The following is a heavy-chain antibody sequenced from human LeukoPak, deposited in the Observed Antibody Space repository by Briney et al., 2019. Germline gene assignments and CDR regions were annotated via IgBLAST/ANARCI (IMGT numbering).Heavy chain of an antibody. J-gene: IGHJ4*02. CDR1: SDTFIRYG. CDR3: ATANNWNYALGY. Sequence: ASVKVSCKASSDTFIRYGISWVRQAPGQGLEWMGWISTGNGNTNYGQKFQGRVTMTTDTYTATAYMELRSLRFDDTAMYYCATANNWNYALGYWGQGTLVTVSS. CDR2: ISTGNGNT. D-gene: IGHD1-7*01. V-gene: IGHV1-18*01.